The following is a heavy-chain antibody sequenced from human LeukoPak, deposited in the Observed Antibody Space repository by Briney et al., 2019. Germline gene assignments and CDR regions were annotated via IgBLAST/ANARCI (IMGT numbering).Heavy chain of an antibody. D-gene: IGHD3-22*01. CDR3: ARDYDSSGYNWFDP. CDR2: IYYSGST. CDR1: GGPISSGGYY. Sequence: SETLSLTCTVSGGPISSGGYYWSWIRQHPGKGLEWIGYIYYSGSTYYNPSLKSRVTISVDTSKNQFSLKLSSVTAADTAVYYCARDYDSSGYNWFDPWGQGTLVTVSS. J-gene: IGHJ5*02. V-gene: IGHV4-31*03.